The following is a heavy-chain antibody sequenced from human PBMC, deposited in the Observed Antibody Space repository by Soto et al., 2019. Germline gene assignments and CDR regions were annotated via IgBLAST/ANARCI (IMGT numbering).Heavy chain of an antibody. V-gene: IGHV3-48*01. CDR2: IDTLRSTM. D-gene: IGHD3-22*01. Sequence: EVQLVESGGGLVQPGGSLRLSCAASGFTFSSSSMNWVRQAPGKGLEWVSFIDTLRSTMYYEDSVRGRFTISRDNAKNSLYAQMNSLRAEDKAIYSWTGVGVSSGPGSWGQGTLVTVSS. CDR1: GFTFSSSS. CDR3: TGVGVSSGPGS. J-gene: IGHJ5*02.